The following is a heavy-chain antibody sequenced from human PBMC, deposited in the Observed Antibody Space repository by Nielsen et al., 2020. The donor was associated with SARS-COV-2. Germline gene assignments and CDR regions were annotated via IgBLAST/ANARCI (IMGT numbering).Heavy chain of an antibody. CDR3: VKSNYDSSGYYSQFDY. CDR1: GGSISSSSYY. D-gene: IGHD3-22*01. Sequence: SETLSLTCTVSGGSISSSSYYWGWIRQPPGKGLEWIGEINHSGSTNYNPSLKSRVTISVDTSKNQFSLKLSSVTAADTAVYYCVKSNYDSSGYYSQFDYWGQGTLVTVSS. CDR2: INHSGST. J-gene: IGHJ4*02. V-gene: IGHV4-39*07.